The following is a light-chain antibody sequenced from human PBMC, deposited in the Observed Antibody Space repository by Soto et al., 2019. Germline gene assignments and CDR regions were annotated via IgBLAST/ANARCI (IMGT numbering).Light chain of an antibody. V-gene: IGKV3-15*01. CDR1: QSVSSN. J-gene: IGKJ4*01. CDR2: GAS. CDR3: QQYNNWPPLT. Sequence: EIVMTQSPATLSVSPGERATLSCRASQSVSSNLAWYQQKPGQAPRLLIYGASTRATGIPHGFSGSGSGTDFTLTISSLQSEDFAVYYCQQYNNWPPLTFGGGTKVEIK.